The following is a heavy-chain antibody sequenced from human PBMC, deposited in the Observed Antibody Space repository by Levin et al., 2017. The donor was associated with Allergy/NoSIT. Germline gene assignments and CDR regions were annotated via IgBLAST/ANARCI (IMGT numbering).Heavy chain of an antibody. D-gene: IGHD3-3*01. CDR1: GFTFSSYE. CDR2: ISSTGSTI. J-gene: IGHJ4*02. V-gene: IGHV3-48*03. CDR3: ARQLGNFWSGYNYFDY. Sequence: GESLKISCAASGFTFSSYEMNWVRRAPGRGLEWVSYISSTGSTIYSADSVKGRFTISRDNAKNSLYLHMNSLRAEDTAVYYCARQLGNFWSGYNYFDYWGQGTLVTVSS.